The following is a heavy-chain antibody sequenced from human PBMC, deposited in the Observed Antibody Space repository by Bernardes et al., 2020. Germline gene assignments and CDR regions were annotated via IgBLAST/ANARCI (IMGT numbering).Heavy chain of an antibody. J-gene: IGHJ5*02. Sequence: SVKVSCKSSGYTFTSYDINWLRQATGQGLEWMGWMNPNSGNTGYAQKFQGRVTMTRNTSISTAYMELSSLRSEDTAVYYCARVVRGWNWFDPWGQGTLVTVSS. V-gene: IGHV1-8*01. D-gene: IGHD3-10*01. CDR2: MNPNSGNT. CDR3: ARVVRGWNWFDP. CDR1: GYTFTSYD.